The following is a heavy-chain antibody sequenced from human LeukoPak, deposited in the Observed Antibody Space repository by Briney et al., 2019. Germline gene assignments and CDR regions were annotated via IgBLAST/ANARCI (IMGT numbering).Heavy chain of an antibody. J-gene: IGHJ3*02. Sequence: ASVKVSCKASGGTFSSYAISWVRQAPGQGLEWMGRIIPILGIANYAQKFQGRVTITADKSTSTAYMELRSLRSDDTAVYYCARDHPYSSGWYGPFDAFDIWGQGTMVTVSS. CDR1: GGTFSSYA. CDR2: IIPILGIA. CDR3: ARDHPYSSGWYGPFDAFDI. V-gene: IGHV1-69*04. D-gene: IGHD6-19*01.